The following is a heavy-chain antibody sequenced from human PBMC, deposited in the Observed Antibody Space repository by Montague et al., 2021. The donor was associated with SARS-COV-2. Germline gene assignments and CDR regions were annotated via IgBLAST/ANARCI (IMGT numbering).Heavy chain of an antibody. V-gene: IGHV4-59*01. Sequence: SETLSLTCTVSGGSISRYSWTWIRQPPGKGLEWIGYIYNSGSTNXXPSLTSRVTISVDTSKNQFSLKLSSVAAADPAVYYCARVGRGSSWYEVAFDIWGQGTMVTVSS. CDR3: ARVGRGSSWYEVAFDI. J-gene: IGHJ3*02. D-gene: IGHD6-13*01. CDR1: GGSISRYS. CDR2: IYNSGST.